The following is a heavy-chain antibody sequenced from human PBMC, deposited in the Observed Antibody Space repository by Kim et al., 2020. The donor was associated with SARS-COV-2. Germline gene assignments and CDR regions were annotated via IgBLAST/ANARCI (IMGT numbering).Heavy chain of an antibody. CDR3: AREGGTSSWYEYFHH. J-gene: IGHJ1*01. V-gene: IGHV3-33*01. CDR1: GFIFRSYG. D-gene: IGHD6-13*01. CDR2: IWHDGSNK. Sequence: GGSLRLSCAASGFIFRSYGMHWVRQAPGKGLEWVAAIWHDGSNKYYADSVKGRFTISRDNAKSTLYLQMNSLRVEDTAVYYCAREGGTSSWYEYFHHWGQGTLVTVSS.